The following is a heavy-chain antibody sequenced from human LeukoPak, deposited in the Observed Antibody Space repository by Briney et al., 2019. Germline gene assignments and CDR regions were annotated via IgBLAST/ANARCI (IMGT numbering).Heavy chain of an antibody. J-gene: IGHJ4*02. V-gene: IGHV4-34*01. CDR3: ARVRFLEWFDY. CDR2: INHSGST. D-gene: IGHD3-3*01. Sequence: SETLSLTCAVYGGSFSGYYWGWIRQPPGKGLEWIGEINHSGSTNYNPSLKSRVTISVDTSKNQFSLKLSSVTAADTAVYYCARVRFLEWFDYWGQGTLVTVSS. CDR1: GGSFSGYY.